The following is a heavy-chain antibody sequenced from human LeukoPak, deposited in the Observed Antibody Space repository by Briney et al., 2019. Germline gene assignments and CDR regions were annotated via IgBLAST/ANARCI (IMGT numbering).Heavy chain of an antibody. CDR3: AQTRVISPRHCFDY. CDR2: IGNSGTST. D-gene: IGHD3-10*01. J-gene: IGHJ4*02. CDR1: GFTFSNYA. Sequence: GGSLGLSCAASGFTFSNYAMSWVRQAPGKGLEWVSGIGNSGTSTYYADSVKGRLTISRDNSKDTLFLQMNSLRAEDTAVYFCAQTRVISPRHCFDYWGQGTLVTDSS. V-gene: IGHV3-23*01.